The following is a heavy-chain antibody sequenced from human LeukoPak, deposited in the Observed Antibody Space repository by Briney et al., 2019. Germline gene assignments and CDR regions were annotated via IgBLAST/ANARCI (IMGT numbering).Heavy chain of an antibody. CDR1: DGSFSGYY. Sequence: SETLSLTCAVYDGSFSGYYWGWIRQPPGKGLEWIGEINHSGSTNYNPSLKSRVTISVDTSKNQFSLKLSSVTAADTAVYYCARGPRMTRTYYYYYGMDVWGQGTTVTVSS. J-gene: IGHJ6*02. CDR3: ARGPRMTRTYYYYYGMDV. D-gene: IGHD2-15*01. CDR2: INHSGST. V-gene: IGHV4-34*01.